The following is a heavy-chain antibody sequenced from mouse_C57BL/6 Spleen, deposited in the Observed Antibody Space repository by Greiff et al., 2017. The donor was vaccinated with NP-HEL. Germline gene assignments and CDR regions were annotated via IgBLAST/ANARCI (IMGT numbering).Heavy chain of an antibody. D-gene: IGHD1-1*01. Sequence: VQLQQSGAELVKPGASVKISCKASGYAFSSYWMNWVKQRPGKGLEWIGQIYPGDGDTNYNGKFKGKATLTADKSSSTAYMQLSSLTSEDSAVYFCARSGVTTVVKTDWYFDVWGTGTTVTVSS. CDR3: ARSGVTTVVKTDWYFDV. J-gene: IGHJ1*03. CDR1: GYAFSSYW. CDR2: IYPGDGDT. V-gene: IGHV1-80*01.